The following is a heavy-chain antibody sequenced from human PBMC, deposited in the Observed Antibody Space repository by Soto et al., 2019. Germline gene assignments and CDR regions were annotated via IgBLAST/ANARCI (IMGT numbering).Heavy chain of an antibody. D-gene: IGHD1-7*01. V-gene: IGHV4-4*02. CDR3: ASRDPGTSVDY. J-gene: IGHJ4*02. CDR2: IYRTGST. Sequence: SETLSLTCAVSGGSFTSNNWWTWVRQPPGQGLEWIGEIYRTGSTNYNPSLKSRVTISLDKSENQCSLKVTSLTAADTAVYYCASRDPGTSVDYWGQGTLVTVSS. CDR1: GGSFTSNNW.